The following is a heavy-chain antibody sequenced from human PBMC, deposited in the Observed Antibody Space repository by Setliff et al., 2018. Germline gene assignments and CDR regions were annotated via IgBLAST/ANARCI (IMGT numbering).Heavy chain of an antibody. CDR1: GGSFSGYF. CDR3: ARGLNSESWTFRY. D-gene: IGHD1-26*01. J-gene: IGHJ4*02. CDR2: INDRGST. Sequence: SETLSLTCAVYGGSFSGYFWSWIRQSPGRGLEWIGEINDRGSTHYNPSLKSRVTISVDTSKNQFSLNLNSVTAADTAIYYCARGLNSESWTFRYWSQGILVTVSS. V-gene: IGHV4-34*01.